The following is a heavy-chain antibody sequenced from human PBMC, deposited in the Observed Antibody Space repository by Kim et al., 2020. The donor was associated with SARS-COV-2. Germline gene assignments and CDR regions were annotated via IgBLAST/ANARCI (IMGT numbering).Heavy chain of an antibody. V-gene: IGHV4-31*03. CDR1: GGSITSVDYH. D-gene: IGHD3-10*01. Sequence: SETLSLTCIVSGGSITSVDYHWSWVRQHPGMGLEWIGNIYYTGSTYYNPSLKSRLTMSVDTSKNQFSLRLSSVTAADTAMYYCARWGSGANYFDYWGQGTVVLVPS. CDR3: ARWGSGANYFDY. J-gene: IGHJ4*02. CDR2: IYYTGST.